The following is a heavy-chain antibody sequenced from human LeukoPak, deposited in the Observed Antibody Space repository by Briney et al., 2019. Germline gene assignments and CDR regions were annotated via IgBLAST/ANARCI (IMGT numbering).Heavy chain of an antibody. D-gene: IGHD6-13*01. J-gene: IGHJ4*02. CDR1: GYTFTSYD. Sequence: APVKVSCKASGYTFTSYDINWVRQATGQGLEWMGWMNPNSGNTGYAQKFQGRVTMTRNTSISTAYMELSSLRSEDTAVYYCARTRKAAAGRKTSFDYWGQGTLVTVSS. CDR2: MNPNSGNT. V-gene: IGHV1-8*01. CDR3: ARTRKAAAGRKTSFDY.